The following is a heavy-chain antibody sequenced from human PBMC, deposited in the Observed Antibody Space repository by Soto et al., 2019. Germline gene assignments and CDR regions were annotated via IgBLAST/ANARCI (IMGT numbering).Heavy chain of an antibody. CDR1: GFTFSSYW. CDR2: IKQDGSEK. V-gene: IGHV3-7*01. J-gene: IGHJ4*02. D-gene: IGHD3-22*01. Sequence: PGGSLRLSCAASGFTFSSYWMTWVRQAPGKWLEWVANIKQDGSEKYYVYSVKGRFTISRDKAKNSLYLQMNSLRAEDTAVYYCARDRPYYYDSSGPEFESWGQGTLVNDSS. CDR3: ARDRPYYYDSSGPEFES.